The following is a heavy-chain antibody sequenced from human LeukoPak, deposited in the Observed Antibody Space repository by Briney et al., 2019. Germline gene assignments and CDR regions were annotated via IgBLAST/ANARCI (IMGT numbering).Heavy chain of an antibody. V-gene: IGHV4-59*01. Sequence: PSETLSLTCTVSGGSISSYYWSWIRQPPGKGLEWIGYIYYSGSTNYNPSLKSRVTISVDTSKNQFSLKLSSVTAADTAVYYCAAGWYSGSTDYWGQGTLVTVSS. CDR2: IYYSGST. J-gene: IGHJ4*02. CDR1: GGSISSYY. D-gene: IGHD1-26*01. CDR3: AAGWYSGSTDY.